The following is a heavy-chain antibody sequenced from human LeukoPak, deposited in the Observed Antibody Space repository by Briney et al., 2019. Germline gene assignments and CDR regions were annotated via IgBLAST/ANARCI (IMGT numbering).Heavy chain of an antibody. V-gene: IGHV3-21*01. CDR3: ATPDGDYFDY. CDR1: GFTFSSYS. Sequence: SGGSLRLSCAASGFTFSSYSMNWVRQAPGKGLEWVSSISSSSSYIYYADSVKGRFTISRDNAKNSLYLQMNSLRAEDMAVYYCATPDGDYFDYWGQGTLVTVSS. CDR2: ISSSSSYI. D-gene: IGHD1-14*01. J-gene: IGHJ4*02.